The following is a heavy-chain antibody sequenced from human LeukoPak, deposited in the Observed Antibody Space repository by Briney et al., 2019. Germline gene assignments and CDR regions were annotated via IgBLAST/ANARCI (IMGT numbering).Heavy chain of an antibody. D-gene: IGHD3-22*01. CDR1: GYTFTSYD. Sequence: ASVKVSRKASGYTFTSYDINWVRQATGQGLEWMGWINPNSGGTNYAQKFQGRVTMTRDTSISTAYMELSRLRSDDTAVYYCARVGYDSSGYYYAEYFQRWGQGTLVTVSS. J-gene: IGHJ1*01. CDR2: INPNSGGT. CDR3: ARVGYDSSGYYYAEYFQR. V-gene: IGHV1-2*02.